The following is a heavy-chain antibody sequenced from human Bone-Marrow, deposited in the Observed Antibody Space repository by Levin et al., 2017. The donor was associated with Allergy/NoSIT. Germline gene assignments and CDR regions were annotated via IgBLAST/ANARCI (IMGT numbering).Heavy chain of an antibody. D-gene: IGHD6-19*01. CDR1: GFTFSSYA. J-gene: IGHJ4*02. V-gene: IGHV3-30*04. CDR2: ISYDGSNK. Sequence: GGSLRLSCAASGFTFSSYAMHWVRQAPGKGLEWVAVISYDGSNKYYADSVKGRFTISRDNSKNTLYLQMNSLRAEDTAVYYCARRSPSVAGSYYFDYWGQGTLVTVSS. CDR3: ARRSPSVAGSYYFDY.